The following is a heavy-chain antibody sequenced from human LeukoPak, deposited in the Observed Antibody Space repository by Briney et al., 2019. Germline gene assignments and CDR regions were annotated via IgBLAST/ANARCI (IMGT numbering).Heavy chain of an antibody. CDR2: IYSGGST. Sequence: PGGSLRLSCAASGLTVSSNYMSWVRQAPGKGLEWVSVIYSGGSTYYADSVKGRFTISRDNSKNTLYLQMNSLRGEDTAVYYCARGIFTVTTKVVCLDYWGQGTLITVSS. D-gene: IGHD4-17*01. V-gene: IGHV3-66*01. CDR3: ARGIFTVTTKVVCLDY. J-gene: IGHJ4*02. CDR1: GLTVSSNY.